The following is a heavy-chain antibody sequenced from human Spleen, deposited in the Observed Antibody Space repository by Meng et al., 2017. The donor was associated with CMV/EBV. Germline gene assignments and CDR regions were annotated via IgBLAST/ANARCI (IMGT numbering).Heavy chain of an antibody. D-gene: IGHD6-25*01. CDR3: ARGLGSSGTPPDY. J-gene: IGHJ4*02. CDR1: GYTFTSYG. V-gene: IGHV1-18*01. Sequence: QVQLVQSGAEVKKPGASVKVSCKASGYTFTSYGISWVRQAPGQGLERMGWISAYNGNTNYAQKLQGRVTMTRDTSISTAYMELSSLRSEDTAVYCCARGLGSSGTPPDYWGQGTLVTVSS. CDR2: ISAYNGNT.